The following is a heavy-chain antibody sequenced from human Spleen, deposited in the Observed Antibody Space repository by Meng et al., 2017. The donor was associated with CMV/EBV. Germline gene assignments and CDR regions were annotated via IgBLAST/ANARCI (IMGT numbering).Heavy chain of an antibody. Sequence: SETLSLTCTVSGGSISSSGYYWAWIRLSPGKGLEWIGSIRYSGTTHYNPSLRSRVTMSVDTSKNQFSLSLRSVTAADTAVYYCAKDQVVVVAATYYYGMDVWGQGTTVTVSS. V-gene: IGHV4-39*02. CDR3: AKDQVVVVAATYYYGMDV. CDR1: GGSISSSGYY. J-gene: IGHJ6*02. D-gene: IGHD2-15*01. CDR2: IRYSGTT.